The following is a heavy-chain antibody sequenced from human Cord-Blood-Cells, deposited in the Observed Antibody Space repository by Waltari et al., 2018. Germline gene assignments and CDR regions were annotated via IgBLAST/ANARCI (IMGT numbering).Heavy chain of an antibody. J-gene: IGHJ3*02. CDR2: INQSGST. Sequence: QVPLQQWGAGLLKPSETLSLTFAVYGGSFSAYYCIWIRQPPGKGLEWIGEINQSGSTNYNPALKSRVTISVDTSKNQFSLKLSSVTAADTAVYYCARLAVAGTGDAFDIWGQGTMVTDSS. CDR3: ARLAVAGTGDAFDI. D-gene: IGHD6-19*01. V-gene: IGHV4-34*01. CDR1: GGSFSAYY.